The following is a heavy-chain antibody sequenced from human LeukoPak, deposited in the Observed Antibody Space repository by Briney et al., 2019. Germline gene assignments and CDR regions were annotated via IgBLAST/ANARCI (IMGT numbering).Heavy chain of an antibody. CDR2: IYYSGTT. Sequence: PSETLSLTCTVSGGSISSSPYYWGWIRQPPGKGLEWIGSIYYSGTTHYNPSLESRVTISVDTSKNQFSLKLSSVTAADTAVYYCARGSIVVVPAEPEMDVWGKGTTVTVSS. CDR1: GGSISSSPYY. D-gene: IGHD2-2*01. CDR3: ARGSIVVVPAEPEMDV. V-gene: IGHV4-39*07. J-gene: IGHJ6*04.